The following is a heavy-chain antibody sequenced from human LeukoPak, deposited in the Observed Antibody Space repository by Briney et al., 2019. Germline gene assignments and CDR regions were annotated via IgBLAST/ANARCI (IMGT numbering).Heavy chain of an antibody. D-gene: IGHD3-16*01. V-gene: IGHV4-34*01. CDR1: GGSFSGYY. J-gene: IGHJ3*02. CDR2: INHSGST. Sequence: KPSETLSLTCAVYGGSFSGYYWSWIRQPPGKGLEWIGEINHSGSTNYHPSLKRRVTISVDTSKNQFSLKLSSVTAADTAVYYCARSHYDYDAFDIWGQGTMVTVSS. CDR3: ARSHYDYDAFDI.